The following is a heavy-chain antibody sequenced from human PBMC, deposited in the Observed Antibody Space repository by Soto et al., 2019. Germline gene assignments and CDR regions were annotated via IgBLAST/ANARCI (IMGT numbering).Heavy chain of an antibody. D-gene: IGHD1-26*01. J-gene: IGHJ4*02. CDR1: GFTFSSYG. CDR3: ARGTGSYQAEGFDY. CDR2: IWYDGSNK. V-gene: IGHV3-33*01. Sequence: QVQLVESGGGVVQPGRSLRLSCAASGFTFSSYGMHWVRQAPGKGLEWVAVIWYDGSNKYYADSVKGRFTISRDNSKNTLYLQMNSLRAEDTAVSYCARGTGSYQAEGFDYWGQGTLVTVSS.